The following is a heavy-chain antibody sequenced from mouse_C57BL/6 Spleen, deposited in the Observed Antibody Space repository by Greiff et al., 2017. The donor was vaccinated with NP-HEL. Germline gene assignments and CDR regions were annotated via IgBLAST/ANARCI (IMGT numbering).Heavy chain of an antibody. D-gene: IGHD1-1*01. V-gene: IGHV5-9-1*02. CDR1: GFTFSSYA. CDR3: TSHYYGSSHWYFDV. CDR2: ISSGGDYI. J-gene: IGHJ1*03. Sequence: DVQLVESGEGLVKPGGSLKLSCAASGFTFSSYAMSWVRQTPEKRLEWVAYISSGGDYIYYADTVKGRFTISRDNARNTLYLQMSSLKSEDTAMYYCTSHYYGSSHWYFDVWGTGTTVTVSS.